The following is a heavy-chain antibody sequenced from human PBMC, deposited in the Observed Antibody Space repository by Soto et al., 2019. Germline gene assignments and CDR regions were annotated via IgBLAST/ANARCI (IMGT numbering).Heavy chain of an antibody. J-gene: IGHJ6*02. Sequence: EVQLVESGGGLIQPGGSLRLSCAASGFTVSSNYMSWVRQAPGKGLEWVSVIYSGGSTYYADSVKGRFTISRDNSXNALYLQMNSLRAEDAAVYYCARRGNAWEPYGMAVWGQGTTVTVSS. V-gene: IGHV3-53*01. CDR2: IYSGGST. D-gene: IGHD1-26*01. CDR1: GFTVSSNY. CDR3: ARRGNAWEPYGMAV.